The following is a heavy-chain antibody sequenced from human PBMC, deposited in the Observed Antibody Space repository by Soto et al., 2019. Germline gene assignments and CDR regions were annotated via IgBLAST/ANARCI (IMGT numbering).Heavy chain of an antibody. CDR3: ARKGYGGRWSLDY. CDR2: ISYDGNRK. D-gene: IGHD6-13*01. Sequence: QVQLVESGGGVVQPGRSLRLSCAASGFTFSSYGMHWARQAPGEGLEWVAVISYDGNRKYYADSVKGRFTISRDFSKNTVDLHMNSLRVEDAAAYFCARKGYGGRWSLDYRGQGRLVTVSS. V-gene: IGHV3-30*03. J-gene: IGHJ4*02. CDR1: GFTFSSYG.